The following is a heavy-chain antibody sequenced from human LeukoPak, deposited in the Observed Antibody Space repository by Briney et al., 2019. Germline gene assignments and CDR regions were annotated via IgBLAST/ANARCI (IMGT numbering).Heavy chain of an antibody. CDR1: GDSFSSNNGA. CDR2: TYYRSKLYN. J-gene: IGHJ4*02. D-gene: IGHD6-19*01. V-gene: IGHV6-1*01. CDR3: AGDVGSSGWYTFDY. Sequence: SQTLSLTCAVSGDSFSSNNGAWNWLRQSPGRGLEWLGRTYYRSKLYNDYAVSMKGRITINPDTSKNQFSLQLNSVTPEDTAVYYCAGDVGSSGWYTFDYWGQGTLVTVSS.